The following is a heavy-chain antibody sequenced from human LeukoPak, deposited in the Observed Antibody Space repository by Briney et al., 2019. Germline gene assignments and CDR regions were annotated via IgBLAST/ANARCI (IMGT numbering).Heavy chain of an antibody. Sequence: GGSLRLSCAASGFTFTSYAMNWVRQAPGKGLEWVAVISSDGSNKYYADSVKGRFTISRDNSKNTLYLQTNSLRAEDTAVYYCARGGSSSSYYYYYGVDVWGQGTTVTVSS. CDR3: ARGGSSSSYYYYYGVDV. J-gene: IGHJ6*02. CDR1: GFTFTSYA. CDR2: ISSDGSNK. V-gene: IGHV3-30-3*01. D-gene: IGHD6-6*01.